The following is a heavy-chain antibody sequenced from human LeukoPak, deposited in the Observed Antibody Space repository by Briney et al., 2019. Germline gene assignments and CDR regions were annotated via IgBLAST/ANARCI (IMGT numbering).Heavy chain of an antibody. CDR1: GGSISSYY. CDR2: IYYSGST. J-gene: IGHJ4*02. CDR3: ARSGYSSSWNDY. V-gene: IGHV4-59*12. Sequence: SETLSLTCTVSGGSISSYYWSWIRQPPGKGLEWIGYIYYSGSTYYNPSLKSRVTISVDTSKNQFSLKLSSVTAADTAVYYCARSGYSSSWNDYWGQGTLVTVSS. D-gene: IGHD6-13*01.